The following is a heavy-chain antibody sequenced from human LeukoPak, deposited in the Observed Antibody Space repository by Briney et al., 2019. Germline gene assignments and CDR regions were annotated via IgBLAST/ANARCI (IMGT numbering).Heavy chain of an antibody. CDR2: IIPIFGTA. V-gene: IGHV1-69*05. Sequence: SVKVSCKASGGTFSSYAISWVRQAPGQGLEWMGGIIPIFGTANYAQKFQGRVTITTDESTSTAYMELSSQRSEDTAVYYCARQRITIFGEAYYFDYWGQGTLVTVSS. CDR1: GGTFSSYA. D-gene: IGHD3-3*01. J-gene: IGHJ4*02. CDR3: ARQRITIFGEAYYFDY.